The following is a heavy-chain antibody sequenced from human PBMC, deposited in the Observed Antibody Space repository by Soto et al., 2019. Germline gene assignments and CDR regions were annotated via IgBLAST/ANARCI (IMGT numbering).Heavy chain of an antibody. D-gene: IGHD3-22*01. CDR2: INAGNGNT. J-gene: IGHJ3*02. CDR1: GYTFTNYA. Sequence: ASVKVSCKASGYTFTNYAMHWVRQAPGQRLEWMGWINAGNGNTRYAQKFQGRVTMTRDTSVSTAYMELSRLRSDDTAVYYCARDPHNYYDSSGYYAHDAFDIWGQGTMVTVSS. V-gene: IGHV1-3*01. CDR3: ARDPHNYYDSSGYYAHDAFDI.